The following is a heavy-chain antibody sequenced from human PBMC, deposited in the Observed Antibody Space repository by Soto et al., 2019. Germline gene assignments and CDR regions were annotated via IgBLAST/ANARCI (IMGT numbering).Heavy chain of an antibody. D-gene: IGHD3-3*01. CDR2: SSGGGGPT. CDR1: GFSISSSA. Sequence: EVQLLESGGGLVQPGGSLRLSCTVSGFSISSSAFSWVRQTPGKGLEWVSASSGGGGPTHYPDSVKCRFTISRDNSKNTLYLQINSLRAEDTAVYYCAKNDWSVYPLGGFWGRGTLVSVSS. J-gene: IGHJ1*01. V-gene: IGHV3-23*01. CDR3: AKNDWSVYPLGGF.